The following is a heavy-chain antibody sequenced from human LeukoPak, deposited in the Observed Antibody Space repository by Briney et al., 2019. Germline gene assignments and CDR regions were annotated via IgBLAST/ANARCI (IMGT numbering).Heavy chain of an antibody. CDR1: GFTFSSYS. Sequence: GSLRLSCAASGFTFSSYSMNWVRQAPGKGLEWVSSISSSSSYIYYADSVKGRFTISRDNAKNSLYLQMNSLRAEDTAVYYCARDRGIAAAGRSNYFDYWGQGTLVTVSS. V-gene: IGHV3-21*01. J-gene: IGHJ4*02. CDR3: ARDRGIAAAGRSNYFDY. CDR2: ISSSSSYI. D-gene: IGHD6-13*01.